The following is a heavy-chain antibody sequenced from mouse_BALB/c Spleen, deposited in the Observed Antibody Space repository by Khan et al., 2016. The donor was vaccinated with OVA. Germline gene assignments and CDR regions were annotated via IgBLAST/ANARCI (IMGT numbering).Heavy chain of an antibody. J-gene: IGHJ4*01. D-gene: IGHD1-1*01. CDR1: GYSITTNYA. Sequence: EVQLQESGPGLVKPSQSLSLTCTVTGYSITTNYAWDWIRQFPGNKLEWMGYISYSGSTRYNQSLKSRISITREQSKNQFFLQLNVVTTEDTATYYCARKNDYGYAVDYWGQGTSVTVAS. CDR2: ISYSGST. V-gene: IGHV3-2*02. CDR3: ARKNDYGYAVDY.